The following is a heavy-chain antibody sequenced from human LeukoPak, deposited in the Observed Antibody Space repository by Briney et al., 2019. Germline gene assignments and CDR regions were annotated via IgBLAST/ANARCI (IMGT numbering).Heavy chain of an antibody. Sequence: PGRSLRLSCAVSGFTFSSYGMHWVRQAPGKGLEWLAVISYDGSNKYYADSVKGRFTISRDKTKNTLYLQMNSLRAEDTAGYYCARDEEFGITGTTYYFDYWGQGTLVTVSS. D-gene: IGHD1-20*01. CDR3: ARDEEFGITGTTYYFDY. CDR1: GFTFSSYG. J-gene: IGHJ4*02. V-gene: IGHV3-30*03. CDR2: ISYDGSNK.